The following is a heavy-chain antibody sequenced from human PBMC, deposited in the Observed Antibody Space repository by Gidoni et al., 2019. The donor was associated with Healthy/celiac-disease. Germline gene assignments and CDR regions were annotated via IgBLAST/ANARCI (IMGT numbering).Heavy chain of an antibody. D-gene: IGHD5-18*01. CDR2: ISGSGGST. J-gene: IGHJ4*02. CDR3: AKDRLSSLRGYSSY. V-gene: IGHV3-23*01. Sequence: EVQLLESGGGLVQPGGSLGLSCAASGFPFSSYAMSWVRQAPGKGLEWVSAISGSGGSTYYADSVKGRFTISRDNSKNTLYLQMNSLRAEDTAVYYCAKDRLSSLRGYSSYWGQGTLVTVSS. CDR1: GFPFSSYA.